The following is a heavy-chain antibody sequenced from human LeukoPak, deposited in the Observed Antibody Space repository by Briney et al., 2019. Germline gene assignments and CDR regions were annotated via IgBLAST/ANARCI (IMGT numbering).Heavy chain of an antibody. CDR2: INPNSGGT. CDR3: ARDRGSYQIAFVY. V-gene: IGHV1-2*02. CDR1: GYTFTVYY. D-gene: IGHD1-26*01. Sequence: ASVKVSCKASGYTFTVYYMHWVRQAPGQGLEWMGWINPNSGGTNYAQKFQGRVTMTRDTYTSTAYMELSRLRSDDTAVYYCARDRGSYQIAFVYWGQETLVTVSS. J-gene: IGHJ4*02.